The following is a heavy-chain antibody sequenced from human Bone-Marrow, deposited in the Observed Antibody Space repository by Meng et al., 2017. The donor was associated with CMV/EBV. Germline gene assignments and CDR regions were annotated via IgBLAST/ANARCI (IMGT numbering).Heavy chain of an antibody. Sequence: SQTLSLTCAVYGGSFSDYYWSWIRQSPGKGLEWIGQIDHGGSSKYNPSLKSRVTMTRDTSISTAYMELSRLRSDDTAVYYCASTLGKYYHFWSGPPPHWGGIAIDYWGQGTLVTVSS. J-gene: IGHJ4*02. CDR1: GGSFSDYY. D-gene: IGHD3-3*01. CDR2: IDHGGSS. V-gene: IGHV4-34*10. CDR3: ASTLGKYYHFWSGPPPHWGGIAIDY.